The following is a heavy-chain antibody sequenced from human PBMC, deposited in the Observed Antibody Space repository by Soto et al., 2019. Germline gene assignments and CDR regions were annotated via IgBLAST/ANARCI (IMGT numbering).Heavy chain of an antibody. CDR1: GGTFSSYT. CDR3: GYCSGGSCYSSYGMDV. CDR2: IIPILGIA. Sequence: ASVKVSCKASGGTFSSYTISWVRQAPGQGLEWMGRIIPILGIANYAQKFQGRVTITADKSTSTAYMELSSLRSEDTAVYYCGYCSGGSCYSSYGMDVWGQGTTVTVSS. D-gene: IGHD2-15*01. J-gene: IGHJ6*02. V-gene: IGHV1-69*02.